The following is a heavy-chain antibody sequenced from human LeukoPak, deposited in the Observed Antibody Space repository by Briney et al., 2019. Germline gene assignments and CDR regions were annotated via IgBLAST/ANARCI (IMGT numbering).Heavy chain of an antibody. Sequence: AGGSLRLSCAASGFTFSDYYMSWIRQAPGKGLEWVSSISSSSSYIYYADSVKGRFTISRDNAKNSLYLQMNSLRAEDTAVYYCASNIVGATRSFDYWGQGTLVTVSS. CDR1: GFTFSDYY. CDR3: ASNIVGATRSFDY. J-gene: IGHJ4*02. D-gene: IGHD1-26*01. V-gene: IGHV3-11*06. CDR2: ISSSSSYI.